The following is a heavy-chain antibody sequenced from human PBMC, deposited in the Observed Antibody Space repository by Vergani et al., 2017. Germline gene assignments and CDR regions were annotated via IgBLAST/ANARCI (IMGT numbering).Heavy chain of an antibody. CDR3: VRDRGLCAGGRCYTEAWDY. J-gene: IGHJ4*02. V-gene: IGHV3-30*03. CDR2: ISFDGTNE. CDR1: GFTFSNYW. D-gene: IGHD2-2*02. Sequence: VQLLQSGGGVIQPGGSVRLSCTASGFTFSNYWMHWVRQAPGKGLEWVVGISFDGTNEYYPDLVKGRFTISRDIAKNTLYLQVRSLRLEDTGVYHCVRDRGLCAGGRCYTEAWDYWGQGTPVTVSS.